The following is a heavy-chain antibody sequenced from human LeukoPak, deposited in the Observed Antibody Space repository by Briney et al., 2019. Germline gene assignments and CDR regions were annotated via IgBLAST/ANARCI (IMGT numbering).Heavy chain of an antibody. CDR1: GGSISSYY. D-gene: IGHD1-20*01. CDR3: ARGWGVTGTTFDY. V-gene: IGHV4-59*01. J-gene: IGHJ4*02. Sequence: PSETLSLTCTVSGGSISSYYWSWIRQPPGKGLEWIGYIYYSGSTNYNPSLKSRVTISVDTSKNQFSLKLSSVTAADTAVYYCARGWGVTGTTFDYWGQGTLVTVYS. CDR2: IYYSGST.